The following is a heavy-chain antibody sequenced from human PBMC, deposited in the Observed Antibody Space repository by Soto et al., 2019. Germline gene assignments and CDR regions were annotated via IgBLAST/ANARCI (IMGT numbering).Heavy chain of an antibody. D-gene: IGHD2-21*02. CDR3: ARDHGYCGGDCFTYYFDY. CDR2: INPSGGST. CDR1: GYTFTSYY. J-gene: IGHJ4*02. V-gene: IGHV1-46*01. Sequence: ASVKVSCKASGYTFTSYYMHWVRQAPGQGLEWMGIINPSGGSTSYAQKFRGRVTMTRDTSTSTVYMELSSLRSEDTAVYYCARDHGYCGGDCFTYYFDYWGQGTLVTVSS.